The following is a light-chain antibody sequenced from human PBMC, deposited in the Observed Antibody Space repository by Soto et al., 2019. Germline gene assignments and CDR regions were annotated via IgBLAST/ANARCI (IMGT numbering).Light chain of an antibody. CDR1: SSDFGGYNY. CDR2: EVS. Sequence: SVLTQPPSASGSPGQSVTISCTGTSSDFGGYNYVSWYQQHPGKAPKLMIYEVSKRPSGVPDRFSGSKSGNTASLTVSGLQAGDEADYYCSSYAGSNNWVFGGGTKLAVL. J-gene: IGLJ3*02. V-gene: IGLV2-8*01. CDR3: SSYAGSNNWV.